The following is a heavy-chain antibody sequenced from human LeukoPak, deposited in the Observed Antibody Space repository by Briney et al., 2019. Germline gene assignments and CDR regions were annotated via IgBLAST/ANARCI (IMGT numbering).Heavy chain of an antibody. V-gene: IGHV3-21*01. Sequence: GGSLRLSCVASGFTFSSYSMNWVRQAPGKGLEWVSSISSSSSYIYYADSVKGRFTISRDNAKNSLYLQMNSLRAEDTAVYYCARGGDYGDPDDAFDIWGQGTMVTVSS. CDR3: ARGGDYGDPDDAFDI. J-gene: IGHJ3*02. CDR1: GFTFSSYS. D-gene: IGHD4-17*01. CDR2: ISSSSSYI.